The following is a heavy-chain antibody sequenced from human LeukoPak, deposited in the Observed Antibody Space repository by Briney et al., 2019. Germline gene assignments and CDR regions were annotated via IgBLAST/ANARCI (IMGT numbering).Heavy chain of an antibody. Sequence: ASVKVSCKASGGTFSSYAISWVRQAPGQGLEWMGGIIPIFGTANYAQKFQGRVTITTDESTSTAYMELSSLRSEDTAVYYCAREQLVVVPAASRAFDIWGQGTMVTVSS. CDR2: IIPIFGTA. CDR1: GGTFSSYA. CDR3: AREQLVVVPAASRAFDI. D-gene: IGHD2-2*01. V-gene: IGHV1-69*05. J-gene: IGHJ3*02.